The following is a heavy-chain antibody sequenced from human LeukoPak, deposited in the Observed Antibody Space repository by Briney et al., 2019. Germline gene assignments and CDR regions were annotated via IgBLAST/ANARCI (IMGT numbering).Heavy chain of an antibody. CDR1: GFTFSSYS. CDR2: ISSSSSYI. Sequence: PGGSLKLSCAASGFTFSSYSMNWVRQAPGKGLEWVSSISSSSSYIYYADSVKGRFTISSDNAKNSLYLQMNSLRAEDTAVYYCASEVGSDYWGQGTLVTVSS. CDR3: ASEVGSDY. D-gene: IGHD1-26*01. V-gene: IGHV3-21*01. J-gene: IGHJ4*02.